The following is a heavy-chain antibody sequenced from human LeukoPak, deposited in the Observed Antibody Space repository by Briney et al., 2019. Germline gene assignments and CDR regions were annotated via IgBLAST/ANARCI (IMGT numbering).Heavy chain of an antibody. V-gene: IGHV3-23*01. J-gene: IGHJ4*02. D-gene: IGHD3-3*02. CDR3: AKGSGQFWSGYPPEFDY. Sequence: GRSLRLSCAASGFTFSSYAMHWVRQAPGKGLEWVSAISGSGGSTYYADSVKGRFTISRDNSKNTLYLQMNSLRAEDTAVYYCAKGSGQFWSGYPPEFDYWGQGTLVTVSS. CDR2: ISGSGGST. CDR1: GFTFSSYA.